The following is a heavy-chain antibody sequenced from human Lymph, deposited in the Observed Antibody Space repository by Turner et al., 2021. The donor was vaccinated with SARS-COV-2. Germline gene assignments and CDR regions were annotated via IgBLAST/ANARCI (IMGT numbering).Heavy chain of an antibody. V-gene: IGHV3-23*01. J-gene: IGHJ4*02. CDR2: IRVSGGNT. CDR1: GFTFSSYA. D-gene: IGHD3-22*01. CDR3: AKNGVARSVVFITLFDY. Sequence: VRLLESGGGSVPPGGSLRLSCAASGFTFSSYAMCWVRQAPGKGLEWVSSIRVSGGNTYYADSVKGRFTISRDKSKNTLYLQMNSLRAEDTAVYYCAKNGVARSVVFITLFDYWGQGTLVTVSS.